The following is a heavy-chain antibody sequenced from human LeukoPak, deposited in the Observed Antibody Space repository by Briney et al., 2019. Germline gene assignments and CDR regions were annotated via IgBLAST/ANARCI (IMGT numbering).Heavy chain of an antibody. CDR1: GFTVSSNY. D-gene: IGHD3-22*01. CDR2: IYSGGST. Sequence: GGSLRLSCAASGFTVSSNYMSWVRQAPGKGLEWVSIIYSGGSTYYADSVKGRFTISRDNSKNTLYLQMNSLRAEDTAVYYCARERYYYDSSGYTPDAFDIWGQGTMVTVSS. CDR3: ARERYYYDSSGYTPDAFDI. V-gene: IGHV3-53*01. J-gene: IGHJ3*02.